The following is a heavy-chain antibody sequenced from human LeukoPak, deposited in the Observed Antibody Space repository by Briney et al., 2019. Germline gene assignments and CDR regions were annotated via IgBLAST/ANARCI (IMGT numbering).Heavy chain of an antibody. D-gene: IGHD2-15*01. CDR1: GYPFPDYY. CDR3: ALVVVVAATNWFDP. V-gene: IGHV1-2*02. J-gene: IGHJ5*02. Sequence: ASLKVSCKPSGYPFPDYYMPWVRQAPGQGLEWMGWINPDSGGTNYAQNFQGRVTMTRDTSISTAYMELSRLRSDDTAVYYCALVVVVAATNWFDPWGQGTLVTVSS. CDR2: INPDSGGT.